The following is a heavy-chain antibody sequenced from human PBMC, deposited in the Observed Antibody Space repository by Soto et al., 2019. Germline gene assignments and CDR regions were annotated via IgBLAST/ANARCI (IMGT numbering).Heavy chain of an antibody. CDR1: GYTFTSYD. Sequence: QVQLVQSGAEVKKPGASVKVSCKASGYTFTSYDINWVRQATGQGLKWMRWMKPNSGNTGYAQKFQGRLTMTRNTPVSRAYMRLSSMRSEDTAVYYCARGPYYYYFMGVCGKGTTVTVSS. J-gene: IGHJ6*03. V-gene: IGHV1-8*01. CDR3: ARGPYYYYFMGV. CDR2: MKPNSGNT.